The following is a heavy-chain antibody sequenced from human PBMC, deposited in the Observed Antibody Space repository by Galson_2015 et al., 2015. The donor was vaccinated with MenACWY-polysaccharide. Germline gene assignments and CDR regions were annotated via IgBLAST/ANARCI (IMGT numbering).Heavy chain of an antibody. D-gene: IGHD2-15*01. V-gene: IGHV3-74*01. CDR3: VRDWWTLEA. CDR2: INSDGSVK. Sequence: SLRLSCAVSGFTFLTHYMHWVRQDLGKGLLWVSHINSDGSVKIYADFVKGRFTISRDNAKNTLYLQMNNLRAEDTAVYYCVRDWWTLEAWGQGTLVTVSS. J-gene: IGHJ5*02. CDR1: GFTFLTHY.